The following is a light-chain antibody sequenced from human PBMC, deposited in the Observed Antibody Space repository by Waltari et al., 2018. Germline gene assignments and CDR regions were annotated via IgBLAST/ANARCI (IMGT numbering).Light chain of an antibody. Sequence: QSVLTQPPSASGTPGQRVTISCLGSTSNIGSNTVNWFRQLPGTAPKLLIYNNNQRPSVVPDRFSASKSGTSASLAISGLQSDDEATYYCAAWDASLHVLVFGGGTTLTVL. J-gene: IGLJ3*02. CDR1: TSNIGSNT. CDR2: NNN. V-gene: IGLV1-44*01. CDR3: AAWDASLHVLV.